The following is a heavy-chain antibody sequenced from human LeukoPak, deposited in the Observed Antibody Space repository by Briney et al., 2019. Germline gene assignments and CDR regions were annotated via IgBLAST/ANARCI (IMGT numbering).Heavy chain of an antibody. Sequence: GGSLRLSCAASGFTFSNAWMNWVRQAPGKGLEWVGRIKSKTDGGTTDCAAPVKGRFTISRDDSKNTLYLQMNSLKTEDTAVYYCTTDYYDSSGYYVFGYWGQGTLVTVSS. D-gene: IGHD3-22*01. CDR2: IKSKTDGGTT. CDR3: TTDYYDSSGYYVFGY. V-gene: IGHV3-15*07. CDR1: GFTFSNAW. J-gene: IGHJ4*02.